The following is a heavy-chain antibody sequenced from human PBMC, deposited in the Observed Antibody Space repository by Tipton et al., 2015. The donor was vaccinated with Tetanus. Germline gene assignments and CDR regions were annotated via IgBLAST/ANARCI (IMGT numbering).Heavy chain of an antibody. CDR3: AKVGSSTVVVSATEKYFDS. Sequence: GSLRLSCAASGFSFSSYAMSWVRQAPGKGLEWISTISDKGGSFYFSDSVKGRVTISRDNSRNTLDLEMNSLRAEDTGVYYCAKVGSSTVVVSATEKYFDSWGQGSQVTVSS. D-gene: IGHD2-15*01. CDR1: GFSFSSYA. CDR2: ISDKGGSF. J-gene: IGHJ4*02. V-gene: IGHV3-23*01.